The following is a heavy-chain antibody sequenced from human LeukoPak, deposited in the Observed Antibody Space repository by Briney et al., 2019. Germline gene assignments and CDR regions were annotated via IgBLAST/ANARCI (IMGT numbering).Heavy chain of an antibody. CDR3: ASAPNENYFDF. Sequence: GGSLRLSCAASGFTFSSYWMSWVRQAPGKGLEGVANINQDGSAKDYGGSVEGRFTISRDNAKNSLYLQMNSLMAEDTAVYFCASAPNENYFDFWGQGTLVTVSS. V-gene: IGHV3-7*01. J-gene: IGHJ4*02. CDR2: INQDGSAK. CDR1: GFTFSSYW.